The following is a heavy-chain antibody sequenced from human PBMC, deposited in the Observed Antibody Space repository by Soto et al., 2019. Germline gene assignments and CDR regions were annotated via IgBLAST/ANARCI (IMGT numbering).Heavy chain of an antibody. Sequence: GASVKVSCKASGGTFSSYAISWVRQAPGQGLEWMGGIIPIFGTANYAQKFQGRVTITADESTSTAYMELSSLRSEDTAVYYCARDKDSGSYLMGAFDIWGQGTMVTVSS. D-gene: IGHD1-26*01. V-gene: IGHV1-69*13. CDR3: ARDKDSGSYLMGAFDI. CDR1: GGTFSSYA. J-gene: IGHJ3*02. CDR2: IIPIFGTA.